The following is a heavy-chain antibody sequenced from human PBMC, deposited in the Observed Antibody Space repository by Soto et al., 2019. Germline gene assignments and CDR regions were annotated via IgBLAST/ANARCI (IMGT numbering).Heavy chain of an antibody. CDR1: GFTFSSYW. CDR2: IKQDGSEK. CDR3: ARASLEWLRKNYYMDV. V-gene: IGHV3-7*01. J-gene: IGHJ6*03. Sequence: GGSLRLSCAASGFTFSSYWMSWVRQAPGKGLEWVANIKQDGSEKYYVDSVKGRFNISRDNAKNSLYLQMNSLRAEDTAVYYCARASLEWLRKNYYMDVWGKGTTVTVSS. D-gene: IGHD3-3*01.